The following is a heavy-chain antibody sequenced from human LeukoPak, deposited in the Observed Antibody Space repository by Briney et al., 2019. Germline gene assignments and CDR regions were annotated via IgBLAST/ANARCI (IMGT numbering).Heavy chain of an antibody. V-gene: IGHV3-9*01. CDR3: AKEIITMVRGVIITGFDY. D-gene: IGHD3-10*01. CDR2: ISWNSGSI. Sequence: GGSLRLSCAASGFTFDDYAMRWVRQAPGKGLEWVSGISWNSGSIGYADSVKGRFTISRDNAKNSLYLQMNSLRAEDTALYYCAKEIITMVRGVIITGFDYWGQGTLVTVSS. J-gene: IGHJ4*02. CDR1: GFTFDDYA.